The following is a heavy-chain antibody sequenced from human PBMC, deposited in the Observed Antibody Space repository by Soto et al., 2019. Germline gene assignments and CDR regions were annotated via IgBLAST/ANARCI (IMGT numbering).Heavy chain of an antibody. CDR1: GFIFSHYL. D-gene: IGHD3-9*01. CDR2: IKKDGHEK. J-gene: IGHJ4*01. CDR3: ALWGILAGYFF. Sequence: GGSLRPSCEASGFIFSHYLMSWVRQAPGKGLEWVANIKKDGHEKYYADSVKGRFAISRDDAEDSLYLQMDSLRVEDTATYYCALWGILAGYFFWGQGTLVTVS. V-gene: IGHV3-7*02.